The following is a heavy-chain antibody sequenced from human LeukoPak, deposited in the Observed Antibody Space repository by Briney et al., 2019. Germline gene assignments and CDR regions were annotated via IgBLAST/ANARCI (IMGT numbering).Heavy chain of an antibody. J-gene: IGHJ4*02. Sequence: GESLKISCKGSGYSFTSYWIGWVRQMPGKGLEWMGIIYPGDSDTRYSPSFQGQVTILADKSISTAYLQWSSLKASDTAMYYCAGGPTIFGVVTTFDYWGQGTLVTVSS. D-gene: IGHD3-3*01. CDR2: IYPGDSDT. V-gene: IGHV5-51*01. CDR3: AGGPTIFGVVTTFDY. CDR1: GYSFTSYW.